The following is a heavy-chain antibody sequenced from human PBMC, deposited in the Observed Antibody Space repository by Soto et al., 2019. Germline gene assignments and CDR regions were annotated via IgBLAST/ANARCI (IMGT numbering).Heavy chain of an antibody. D-gene: IGHD6-13*01. CDR3: ASDLAIAAAGYYYGMDV. CDR2: TIPIFGTA. CDR1: GGTFSSYT. J-gene: IGHJ6*02. V-gene: IGHV1-69*13. Sequence: ASVKVSCKASGGTFSSYTISWVRQAPGKGLEWMGGTIPIFGTANYAQKLQGRVTITADESTSTAYMELSSLRSEDTAVYYCASDLAIAAAGYYYGMDVWGQGTTVTVSS.